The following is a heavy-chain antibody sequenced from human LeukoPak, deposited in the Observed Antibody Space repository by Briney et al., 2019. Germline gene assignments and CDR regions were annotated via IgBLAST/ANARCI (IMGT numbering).Heavy chain of an antibody. CDR2: IRPDGTSR. CDR1: GFPFSTYA. J-gene: IGHJ4*02. CDR3: TRDGGLLPDN. Sequence: PGGSLRLSCAASGFPFSTYAMHWVRQPPGKGLVWVSRIRPDGTSRAYADSVQGRFIISRDYAKNTLSLQMNSLTTEDTAVYYCTRDGGLLPDNWGKGTLVTVSS. V-gene: IGHV3-74*01. D-gene: IGHD2-21*02.